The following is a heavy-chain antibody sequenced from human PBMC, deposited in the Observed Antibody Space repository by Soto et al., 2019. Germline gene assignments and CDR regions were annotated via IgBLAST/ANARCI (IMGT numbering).Heavy chain of an antibody. CDR2: INSDGSSI. Sequence: TGGSLRLSCAASGFIFSSYWMHRVRQAPGKGLMWVSRINSDGSSINYADSVKGRFTISRDSAKNTLYLQMNSLRAEDTAVYYCGRDNPPEPWGQGTLVTVSS. CDR3: GRDNPPEP. V-gene: IGHV3-74*01. CDR1: GFIFSSYW. J-gene: IGHJ5*02.